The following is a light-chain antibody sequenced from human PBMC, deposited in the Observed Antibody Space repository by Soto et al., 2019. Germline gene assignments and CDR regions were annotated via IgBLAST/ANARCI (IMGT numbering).Light chain of an antibody. CDR3: SSYPSSSTL. CDR1: SSDVGGYNF. J-gene: IGLJ1*01. CDR2: EVG. Sequence: QSALTQPASVSGSPGQSITISCTGTSSDVGGYNFVSWYQQHPGKAPKLLIYEVGDRPSGVSNRFSGSKSGNTASLTISGLQAEDEADYYCSSYPSSSTLFGTGTKVTVL. V-gene: IGLV2-14*01.